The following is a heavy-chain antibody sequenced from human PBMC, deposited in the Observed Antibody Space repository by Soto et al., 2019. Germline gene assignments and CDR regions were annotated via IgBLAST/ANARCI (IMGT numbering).Heavy chain of an antibody. CDR3: TTCSTSCLYYYYYYMDV. D-gene: IGHD2-2*01. V-gene: IGHV3-15*01. CDR2: IKSKTDGGTT. J-gene: IGHJ6*03. Sequence: EVQLVESGGGLVKPGGSLRLSCAASGFTFSNAWMSWVRQAPGKGLEWVGRIKSKTDGGTTDYAAPVKGRFTISRDDSKNTLYLQMTSLKTEDTAVYYCTTCSTSCLYYYYYYMDVWGKGTTVTVSS. CDR1: GFTFSNAW.